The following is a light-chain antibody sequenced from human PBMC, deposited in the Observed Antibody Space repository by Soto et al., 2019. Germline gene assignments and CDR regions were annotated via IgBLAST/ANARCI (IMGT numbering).Light chain of an antibody. J-gene: IGKJ1*01. Sequence: DNQITQTPSSLSASIVARVTITRRESQSSSSYLNWYQQKPGKAPKLLIYAASSLQSGVPSRFSGSGSGTEFTLTISCLQPEDFATYYCQQSYSTLTWTFGQGTKVDIK. CDR3: QQSYSTLTWT. CDR2: AAS. V-gene: IGKV1-39*01. CDR1: QSSSSY.